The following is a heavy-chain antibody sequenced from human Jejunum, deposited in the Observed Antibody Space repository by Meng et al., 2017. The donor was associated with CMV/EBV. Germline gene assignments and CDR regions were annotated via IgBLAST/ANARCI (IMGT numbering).Heavy chain of an antibody. D-gene: IGHD1-26*01. J-gene: IGHJ5*02. V-gene: IGHV4-4*07. CDR2: IYTSGST. CDR1: AGPIGVYY. Sequence: QVLLQESGPGLVKSSETLSLTCFVSAGPIGVYYWSWIRQPAGKGLEWIGRIYTSGSTHYNPSLKSRLTMSVDLAKNQISLKLSSVTAADTAVYYCARESGSYYWFDPWGQVTLVTVSS. CDR3: ARESGSYYWFDP.